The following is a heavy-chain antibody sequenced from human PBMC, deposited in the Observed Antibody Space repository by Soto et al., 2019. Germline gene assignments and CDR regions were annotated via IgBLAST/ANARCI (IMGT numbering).Heavy chain of an antibody. CDR2: IYYSGTT. D-gene: IGHD5-18*01. V-gene: IGHV4-30-4*01. CDR3: ARALIQLWPHYYYGMDV. Sequence: SETLSLTCTVSGGSISSGDYYWSWIRQPPGKGLEWIGYIYYSGTTYYNPSLKSRVTISVDTSKNQFSLKVSSVTAADTAVYYCARALIQLWPHYYYGMDVWGQATTVTVSS. CDR1: GGSISSGDYY. J-gene: IGHJ6*02.